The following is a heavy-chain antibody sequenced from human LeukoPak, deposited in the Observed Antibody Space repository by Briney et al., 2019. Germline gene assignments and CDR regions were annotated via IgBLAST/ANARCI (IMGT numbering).Heavy chain of an antibody. CDR3: ANLYDYVWGSYRYNDAFDI. D-gene: IGHD3-16*02. J-gene: IGHJ3*02. CDR2: ISYDGSNK. V-gene: IGHV3-30-3*01. CDR1: GFTFSSYA. Sequence: GRSLRLSCAASGFTFSSYAMHWVRQAPGKGLEWVAVISYDGSNKYYADSVKGRFTISRDNSKNTLYLQMNSLRAEDTAVYYCANLYDYVWGSYRYNDAFDIWGQGTMVTVSS.